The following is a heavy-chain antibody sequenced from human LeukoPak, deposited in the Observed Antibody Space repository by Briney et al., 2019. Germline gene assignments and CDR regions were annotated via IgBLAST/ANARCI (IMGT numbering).Heavy chain of an antibody. Sequence: SGPALVKPTQTLTLTCTFSGFSISTSGMCVSWIRQPPGKALEWLAHIDWDDDKYYSTSLKTRLTISKDTSKNQVVLSMTNLDPADTATYYCARIVLRSGYYFDYWGQGTLVTVSS. V-gene: IGHV2-70*01. J-gene: IGHJ4*02. CDR3: ARIVLRSGYYFDY. D-gene: IGHD2-15*01. CDR2: IDWDDDK. CDR1: GFSISTSGMC.